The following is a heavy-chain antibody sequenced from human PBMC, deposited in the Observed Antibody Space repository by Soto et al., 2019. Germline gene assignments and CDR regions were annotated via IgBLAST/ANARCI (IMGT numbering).Heavy chain of an antibody. V-gene: IGHV4-59*01. D-gene: IGHD3-22*01. Sequence: QVQLQESGPGLVKPSETLSLTCTVSGASISDYYWSWIRQPPGKGLEWIGYIYYSGNTNYNPSLKSRVTISEDTSKNQISLKLSSVTAADTAVYYCTRDREYYDSSGLYLDYWGQGTLVTVSS. J-gene: IGHJ4*02. CDR3: TRDREYYDSSGLYLDY. CDR1: GASISDYY. CDR2: IYYSGNT.